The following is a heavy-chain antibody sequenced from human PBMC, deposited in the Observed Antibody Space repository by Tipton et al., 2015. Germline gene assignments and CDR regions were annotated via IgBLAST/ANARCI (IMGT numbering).Heavy chain of an antibody. CDR2: ISYNGST. D-gene: IGHD3-16*02. CDR1: GFTVSSNY. CDR3: ARGGGGDYIWGSSRFDS. Sequence: LRLSCAASGFTVSSNYMSWIRQPPGKGLEWIGHISYNGSTCCNPSLKSRLTTSIDTSKNQFSLNVTSVTAADTAMYYCARGGGGDYIWGSSRFDSWGQGILVTVSS. V-gene: IGHV4-30-4*08. J-gene: IGHJ4*02.